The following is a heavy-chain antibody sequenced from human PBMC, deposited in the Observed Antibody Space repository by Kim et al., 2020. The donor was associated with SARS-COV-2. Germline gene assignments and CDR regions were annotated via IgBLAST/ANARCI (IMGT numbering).Heavy chain of an antibody. V-gene: IGHV3-23*01. CDR3: AKLQAPRYYDYYGIDV. J-gene: IGHJ6*02. CDR1: GFTFSSYA. CDR2: ITGSGGST. Sequence: GGSLRLSCAASGFTFSSYAMSWVRQAPGKGLEWVAAITGSGGSTYYADSVKGRFTISRDNSKNTLYLQMNSLRAEDTAVYYCAKLQAPRYYDYYGIDVWGQGTMVTVSS.